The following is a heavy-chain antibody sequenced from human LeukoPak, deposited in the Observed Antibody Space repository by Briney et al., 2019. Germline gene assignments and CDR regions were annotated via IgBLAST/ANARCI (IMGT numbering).Heavy chain of an antibody. V-gene: IGHV3-30*02. J-gene: IGHJ3*02. CDR2: IWYDGSNK. Sequence: QAGGSLRLSCAASGFTFSSYGMHWVRQAPGKGLEWVAVIWYDGSNKYYADSVKGRFTISRDNSKNTLYLQMNSLRAEDTAVYYCAKDIGSSWADAFDIWGQGTMVTVSS. D-gene: IGHD6-13*01. CDR3: AKDIGSSWADAFDI. CDR1: GFTFSSYG.